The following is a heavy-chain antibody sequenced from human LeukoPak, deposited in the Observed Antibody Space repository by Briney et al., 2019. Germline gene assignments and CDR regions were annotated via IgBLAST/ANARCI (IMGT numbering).Heavy chain of an antibody. J-gene: IGHJ4*02. D-gene: IGHD1-26*01. CDR3: VRRVVGAMPFDY. CDR2: ISGSGGST. V-gene: IGHV3-23*01. CDR1: GFTFSSYA. Sequence: GGSLRLSCAASGFTFSSYAMSWVRQAPGKGLEWVSAISGSGGSTYYADSVKGRFTISRDNAKNSLYLQMYSLRDEDTAVYYCVRRVVGAMPFDYWGQGTLVTVSS.